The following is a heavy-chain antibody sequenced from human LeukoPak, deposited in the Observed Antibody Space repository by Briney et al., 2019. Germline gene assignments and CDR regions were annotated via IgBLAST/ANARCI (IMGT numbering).Heavy chain of an antibody. CDR2: INHSGST. V-gene: IGHV4-34*01. Sequence: SETLSLTCAVYGGSFSGYYWSWIRQPPGKGLEWIGEINHSGSTNYNPSLKSRVTISVDTSKNQFSLKLSSVTAADTAVYYCAITYYDILTGYELQDYWGQGTLVTVSS. CDR1: GGSFSGYY. CDR3: AITYYDILTGYELQDY. D-gene: IGHD3-9*01. J-gene: IGHJ4*02.